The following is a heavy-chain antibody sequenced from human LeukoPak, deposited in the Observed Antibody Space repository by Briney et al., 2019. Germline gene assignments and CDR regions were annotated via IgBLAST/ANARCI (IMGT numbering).Heavy chain of an antibody. D-gene: IGHD3-10*01. CDR1: GGSFSGYY. Sequence: PSETLSLTCAVSGGSFSGYYWSWIRQPPGKGLEWIGEINHSGSTNYNPSLKSRVTISVDTSKNQFSLKLSSVTAADTAVYYCARQGSVVRGTGYYYYMDVWGKGTTVTISS. CDR3: ARQGSVVRGTGYYYYMDV. J-gene: IGHJ6*03. CDR2: INHSGST. V-gene: IGHV4-34*01.